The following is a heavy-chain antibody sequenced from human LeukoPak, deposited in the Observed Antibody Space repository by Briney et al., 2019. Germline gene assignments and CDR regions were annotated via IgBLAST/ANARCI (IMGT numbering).Heavy chain of an antibody. CDR2: VYYSGTT. V-gene: IGHV4-38-2*02. Sequence: SETLSLTCTVSGDSITSDNYWGWIRHPPGKGLEWIGSVYYSGTTYYSPSLKSRVTISVDTSKNQFSLKVSSVTAAATAVYYCATTSAPGGNWFAPGGQGPRVTV. CDR1: GDSITSDNY. D-gene: IGHD1/OR15-1a*01. CDR3: ATTSAPGGNWFAP. J-gene: IGHJ5*02.